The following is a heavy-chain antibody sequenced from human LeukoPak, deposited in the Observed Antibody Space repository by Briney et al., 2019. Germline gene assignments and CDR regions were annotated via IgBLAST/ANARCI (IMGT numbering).Heavy chain of an antibody. V-gene: IGHV1-3*01. Sequence: ASVNVSCKASGYTFTSYAMHWVRQAPGQRLEWMGWLNAGNGNTRYSQKFQDRVTITRDTSASTAYMELSSLRSEDTAVYYCVRGQTVTTGNWFDPWGQGTLVTVSS. CDR3: VRGQTVTTGNWFDP. CDR1: GYTFTSYA. D-gene: IGHD4-17*01. J-gene: IGHJ5*02. CDR2: LNAGNGNT.